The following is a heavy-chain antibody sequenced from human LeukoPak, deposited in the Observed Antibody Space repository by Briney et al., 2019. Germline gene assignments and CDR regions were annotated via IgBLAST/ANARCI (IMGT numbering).Heavy chain of an antibody. D-gene: IGHD3-10*01. Sequence: PGGSLRLSCAASGFTFSRYAMHWVRQAPGKGLEWVAVVSYDGGKEYYADSVKGRFTISRDNSENTLYLHMNSLRPDDTAVYYCARDLTTVMVRGLIGYWGQGTLVTVSS. CDR2: VSYDGGKE. CDR3: ARDLTTVMVRGLIGY. CDR1: GFTFSRYA. J-gene: IGHJ4*02. V-gene: IGHV3-30-3*01.